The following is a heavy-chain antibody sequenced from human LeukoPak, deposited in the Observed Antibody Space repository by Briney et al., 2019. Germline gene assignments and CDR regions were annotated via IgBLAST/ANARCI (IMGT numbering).Heavy chain of an antibody. CDR3: AGSGRRCFRG. CDR1: GGSISSDY. CDR2: LYDSGNT. D-gene: IGHD6-25*01. V-gene: IGHV4-59*08. Sequence: SETLSLTCIVSGGSISSDYCSWSRQSPGKGLEWIGYLYDSGNTDYNPSLKSRVSISMNTSKNQFSLNLTSVTDADTDVYYCAGSGRRCFRGWGQGTLVTVSS. J-gene: IGHJ1*01.